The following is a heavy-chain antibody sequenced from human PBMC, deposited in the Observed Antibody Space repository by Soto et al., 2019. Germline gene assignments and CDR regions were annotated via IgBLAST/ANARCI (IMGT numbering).Heavy chain of an antibody. D-gene: IGHD3-22*01. V-gene: IGHV1-69*06. CDR2: IIPIFGTA. Sequence: ASVKVSCKASGGTSSSYAISWVRQAPGQGLEWMGGIIPIFGTANYAQKFQGRVTITADKSTSTAYMELSSLRSEDTAVYYCARDYPQYYYDSSGYPLDPWGQGTLVTVYS. CDR3: ARDYPQYYYDSSGYPLDP. CDR1: GGTSSSYA. J-gene: IGHJ5*02.